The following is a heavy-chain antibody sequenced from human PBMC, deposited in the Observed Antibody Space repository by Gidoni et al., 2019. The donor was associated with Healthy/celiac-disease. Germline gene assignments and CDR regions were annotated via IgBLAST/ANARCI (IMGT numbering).Heavy chain of an antibody. Sequence: QVQLQESGPGLVKPSQTLSLTCTVSGGSISSGGYYWSWIRQHPGKGLEWIGYIYSSGSTYYNPSLKSRVTISVDTSKNQFSLKLSCVTAADTAVYYCARGWELLPFDYWGQGTLVTVSS. J-gene: IGHJ4*02. CDR3: ARGWELLPFDY. CDR1: GGSISSGGYY. V-gene: IGHV4-31*03. CDR2: IYSSGST. D-gene: IGHD1-26*01.